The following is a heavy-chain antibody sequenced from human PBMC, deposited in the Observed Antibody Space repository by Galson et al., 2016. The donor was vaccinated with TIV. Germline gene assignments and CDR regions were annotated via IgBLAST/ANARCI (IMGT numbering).Heavy chain of an antibody. CDR2: ISPDGTDQ. Sequence: SLRLSCAASGFTFNRYRMDWVRQAPGKGLEWMAVISPDGTDQNYADSMKGRFTISRDNSKNTVSLHLNSLRVEDTAVYYCAKDPRIFGDYLLAYFDYWGQGTLVSVSS. CDR1: GFTFNRYR. CDR3: AKDPRIFGDYLLAYFDY. V-gene: IGHV3-30*18. J-gene: IGHJ4*02. D-gene: IGHD4-17*01.